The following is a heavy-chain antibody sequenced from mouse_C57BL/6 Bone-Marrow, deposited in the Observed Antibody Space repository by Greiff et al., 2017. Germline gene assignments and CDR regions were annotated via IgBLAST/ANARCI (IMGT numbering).Heavy chain of an antibody. Sequence: QVQLQQPGTELVKPGASVTLSCKASGYTFTSYWMHWVKQRPGQGLEWIGNINPSNGGTNYNEKFKSKATLTVDKSSSTAYMQHSSLPSEDSAVYYCARSNYCGSSFPFDYWGQGTTLTVSS. CDR2: INPSNGGT. V-gene: IGHV1-53*01. CDR3: ARSNYCGSSFPFDY. CDR1: GYTFTSYW. D-gene: IGHD1-1*01. J-gene: IGHJ2*01.